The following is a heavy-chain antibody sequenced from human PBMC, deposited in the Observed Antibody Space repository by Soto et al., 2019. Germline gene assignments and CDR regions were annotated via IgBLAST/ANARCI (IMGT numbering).Heavy chain of an antibody. CDR3: ARVRYCSGGSYHDGMAV. J-gene: IGHJ6*02. Sequence: ASVKVSCKASGYTFTSYGISWVRQAPGQGLEWMGWISAYNGNTNYAQKLQGRVTMTTDTSTSTAYMELRSLRSDDTAVYYCARVRYCSGGSYHDGMAVWGQGTTVIGSS. V-gene: IGHV1-18*01. D-gene: IGHD2-15*01. CDR2: ISAYNGNT. CDR1: GYTFTSYG.